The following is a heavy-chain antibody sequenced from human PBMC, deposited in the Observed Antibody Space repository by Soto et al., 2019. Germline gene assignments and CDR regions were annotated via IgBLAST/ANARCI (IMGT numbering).Heavy chain of an antibody. D-gene: IGHD1-26*01. V-gene: IGHV1-2*02. CDR1: GFPFTGHY. J-gene: IGHJ4*02. CDR3: AKSGSFFTPSLGYFDY. CDR2: INPNSGGT. Sequence: ASVKVSCKASGFPFTGHYIHWVRQAPGQGLEWMGWINPNSGGTSYAQKFQGRVTMIRDTSSTTAYMELSRLSSDDTAVYYCAKSGSFFTPSLGYFDYWGQGTLVTVSS.